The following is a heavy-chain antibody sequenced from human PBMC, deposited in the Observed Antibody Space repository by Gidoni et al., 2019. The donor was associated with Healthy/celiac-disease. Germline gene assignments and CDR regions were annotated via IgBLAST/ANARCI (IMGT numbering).Heavy chain of an antibody. CDR1: GGSFSGYY. CDR2: INHSGST. V-gene: IGHV4-34*01. CDR3: ARARGGRAFDI. J-gene: IGHJ3*02. Sequence: QVQLQQWGAGLLKPSETLSLTCAVYGGSFSGYYWSWIRQPPGKGLEWIGEINHSGSTNYNPSLKSRVTISVDTSKNQFSLKLSSVTAADTAVYYCARARGGRAFDIWGQGTMVTVSS. D-gene: IGHD3-10*01.